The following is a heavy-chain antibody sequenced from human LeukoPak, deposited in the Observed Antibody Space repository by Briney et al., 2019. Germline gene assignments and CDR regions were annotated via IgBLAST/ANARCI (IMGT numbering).Heavy chain of an antibody. CDR2: IYYSGTT. CDR3: ARTSGPWGNWFDP. V-gene: IGHV4-39*01. Sequence: TSETLSLTCTVSGDSITSSSYFWGWIRQPPGKGLEWIGSIYYSGTTYYSPSLKRRVTISLDTSKNQFSLNLSSVTAADTAVYYCARTSGPWGNWFDPWGQGTLVTVSS. J-gene: IGHJ5*02. CDR1: GDSITSSSYF. D-gene: IGHD5-12*01.